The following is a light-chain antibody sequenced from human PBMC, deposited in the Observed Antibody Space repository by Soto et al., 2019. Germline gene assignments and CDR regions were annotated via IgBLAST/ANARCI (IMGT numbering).Light chain of an antibody. J-gene: IGLJ3*02. CDR1: SRDVGGFAL. CDR2: EVN. V-gene: IGLV2-23*02. Sequence: QSVLTQPASVSGSPGQSITISCIGTSRDVGGFALVSWYQKYPGKAPKVMIYEVNKRPSGISNRFSGSKSGNTASLTISGLQAEDEADYYCCSYAGSSTLVFGGGTKLTVL. CDR3: CSYAGSSTLV.